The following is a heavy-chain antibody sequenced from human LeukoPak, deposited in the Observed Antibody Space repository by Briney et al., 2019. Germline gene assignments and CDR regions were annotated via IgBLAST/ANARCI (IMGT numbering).Heavy chain of an antibody. V-gene: IGHV3-30*02. Sequence: PGGSLRLSCAASGFTFSSYGMHWVRQAPGKGLEWVAFIRYDGSNKYYADSVKGRFTISRDNSKNTLYLQMNSLRAEDTAVYYCAKDPQLLWFGEFTYYFDYWGQGTLVTVSS. CDR1: GFTFSSYG. CDR2: IRYDGSNK. D-gene: IGHD3-10*01. J-gene: IGHJ4*02. CDR3: AKDPQLLWFGEFTYYFDY.